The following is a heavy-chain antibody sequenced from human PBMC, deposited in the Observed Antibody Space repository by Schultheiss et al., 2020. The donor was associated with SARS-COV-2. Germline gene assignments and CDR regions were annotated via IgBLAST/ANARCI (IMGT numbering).Heavy chain of an antibody. D-gene: IGHD6-19*01. CDR2: IIPILGIA. J-gene: IGHJ6*03. CDR3: ARVGESIAVAGWYDYYYYMDV. Sequence: VKVSCKASGYTFTSYGISWVRQAPGQGLEWMGRIIPILGIANYAQKFQGRVTITADKSTSTAYMELSSLRSEDTAVYYCARVGESIAVAGWYDYYYYMDVWGKGTTVTVSS. CDR1: GYTFTSYG. V-gene: IGHV1-69*04.